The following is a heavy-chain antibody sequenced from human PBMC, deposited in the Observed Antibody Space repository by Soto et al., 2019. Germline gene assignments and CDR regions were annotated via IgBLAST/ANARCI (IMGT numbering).Heavy chain of an antibody. CDR3: ARQWELSGYYYGMDV. Sequence: ASVKVSCKASGYTFTSYDINWVRQATGQGLEWMGWMSPNSGNTGYAQKFQGRVTLTRDTSISTAYMELSSLRSEDTAVYYCARQWELSGYYYGMDVWGQGTTVTVS. J-gene: IGHJ6*02. D-gene: IGHD1-26*01. V-gene: IGHV1-8*01. CDR1: GYTFTSYD. CDR2: MSPNSGNT.